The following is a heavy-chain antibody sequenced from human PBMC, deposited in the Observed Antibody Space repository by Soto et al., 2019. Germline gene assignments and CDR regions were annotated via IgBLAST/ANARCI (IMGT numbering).Heavy chain of an antibody. V-gene: IGHV3-30-3*01. CDR3: ARARLDTPALDY. CDR2: ISYDGSNK. Sequence: QVQLVESGGGVVQPGRSLRLSCAASGFTFSIYAMHWVRQAPGKGLEWVAVISYDGSNKYYADSVKGRFTISRDNSKNTRYLQMNSLRTEDTAVYYCARARLDTPALDYWGQGTLVNVSS. D-gene: IGHD2-2*01. CDR1: GFTFSIYA. J-gene: IGHJ4*02.